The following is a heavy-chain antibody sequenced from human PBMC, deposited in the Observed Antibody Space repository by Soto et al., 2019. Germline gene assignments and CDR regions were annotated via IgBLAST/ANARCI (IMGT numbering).Heavy chain of an antibody. Sequence: ASVKVSCKASGYTFTSYGISWVRQAPGQGLEWMGWISAYNGNTNYAQKLQGRVTMTTDTSTSTAYMELRSLRSDDTAVYYCARDLITGTTLDAFDIWGQGTMVTVSS. CDR2: ISAYNGNT. V-gene: IGHV1-18*01. CDR1: GYTFTSYG. CDR3: ARDLITGTTLDAFDI. D-gene: IGHD1-7*01. J-gene: IGHJ3*02.